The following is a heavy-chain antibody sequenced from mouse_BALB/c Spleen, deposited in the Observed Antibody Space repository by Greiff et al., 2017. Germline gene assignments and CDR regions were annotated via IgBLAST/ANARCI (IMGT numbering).Heavy chain of an antibody. CDR3: ARRALYYYGFDY. J-gene: IGHJ2*01. CDR2: IYWDDDK. D-gene: IGHD1-1*01. CDR1: GFSLSTSGMG. V-gene: IGHV8-12*01. Sequence: QVTLKVSGPGILQPSQTLSLTCSFSGFSLSTSGMGVSWIRQPSGKGLEWLAHIYWDDDKRYNPSLKSRLTISKDTSRNQVFLKITSVDTADTATYYCARRALYYYGFDYWGQGTTLTVSS.